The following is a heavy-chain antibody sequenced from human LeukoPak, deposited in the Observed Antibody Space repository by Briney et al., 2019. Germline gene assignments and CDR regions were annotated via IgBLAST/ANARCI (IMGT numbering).Heavy chain of an antibody. J-gene: IGHJ4*02. CDR2: ISVGGAT. V-gene: IGHV3-23*01. CDR3: MRGISSPDY. Sequence: PGGSLRLSCSASGFTFSSYPMSWVRQAPGKELGWVSTISVGGATYYADSLRGRFTISRDNSKNTLYLQMNSLRADDTAIYYCMRGISSPDYWGQGTLVTVSS. CDR1: GFTFSSYP. D-gene: IGHD6-13*01.